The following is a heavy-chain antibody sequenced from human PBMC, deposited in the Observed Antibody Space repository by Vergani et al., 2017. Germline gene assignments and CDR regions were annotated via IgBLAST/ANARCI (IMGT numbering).Heavy chain of an antibody. CDR3: VRDVQVSRT. CDR2: ISGNNDDV. V-gene: IGHV3-21*01. J-gene: IGHJ3*01. D-gene: IGHD2-8*02. CDR1: GITFWKFG. Sequence: EVDLVESGGGLAQPGWSLRLSCEASGITFWKFGMNWVRQAPGKGLEWVSSISGNNDDVYYADSMKGRFTISRDNAKNSLYLDMSSLRAEDTAVYYCVRDVQVSRTWGQGTLVAVSS.